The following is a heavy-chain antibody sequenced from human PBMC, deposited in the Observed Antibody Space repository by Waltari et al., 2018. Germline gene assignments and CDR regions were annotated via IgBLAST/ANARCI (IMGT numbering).Heavy chain of an antibody. CDR1: GFTFSSYA. CDR2: ISGSGGST. Sequence: EVQLVESGGGLVQPGGSLRLSCAASGFTFSSYAMSWVRQAPGKGLEWVSAISGSGGSTYYADPLNGRFTISRDNSKNTLYLQMNSLRAEDTAVYYCAKDSRFCSGGSCHEYFQHWGQGTLVTVSS. J-gene: IGHJ1*01. D-gene: IGHD2-15*01. CDR3: AKDSRFCSGGSCHEYFQH. V-gene: IGHV3-23*04.